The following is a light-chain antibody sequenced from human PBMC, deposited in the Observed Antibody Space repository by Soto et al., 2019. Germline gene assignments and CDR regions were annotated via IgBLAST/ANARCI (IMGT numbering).Light chain of an antibody. CDR2: GAS. V-gene: IGKV3D-15*02. CDR3: QQYGSSPPWT. CDR1: QSVSSN. Sequence: EIVMMQSPATLSVSPGERATLSCRASQSVSSNLAWYQQKPGQAPRLLIYGASTRATGIPARFSGSGSGTEFTLTISSLQSEDFAVYYCQQYGSSPPWTFGQGTKVDI. J-gene: IGKJ1*01.